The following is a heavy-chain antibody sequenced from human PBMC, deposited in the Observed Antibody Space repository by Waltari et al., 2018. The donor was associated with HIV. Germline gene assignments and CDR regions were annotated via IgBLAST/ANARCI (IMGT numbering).Heavy chain of an antibody. Sequence: QVQLVESGGGVVQPGRSLRLSCAASGFTFSSYGMHWVRQAPGKGLEWVKVISYYGYNKYYADSVKGRFTISRDNSKNTLYLQMNSLRPEDTAVYYCARGASGWSPGYWGQGTLVTVSS. D-gene: IGHD6-19*01. CDR2: ISYYGYNK. CDR1: GFTFSSYG. V-gene: IGHV3-30*03. CDR3: ARGASGWSPGY. J-gene: IGHJ4*02.